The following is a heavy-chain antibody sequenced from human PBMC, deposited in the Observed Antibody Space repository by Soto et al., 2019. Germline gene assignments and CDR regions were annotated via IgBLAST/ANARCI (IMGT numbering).Heavy chain of an antibody. V-gene: IGHV5-51*01. Sequence: GESMKISCKGAGYSFTSNWIGWVRQMPGKGLEWMGIIYPGDSDTRYSPSFQGQVTISADKAISTAYLQWSSLKASDTAMYYCARTSAAGKYYDGMDVWGQGTTVTVSS. CDR2: IYPGDSDT. CDR3: ARTSAAGKYYDGMDV. D-gene: IGHD6-13*01. J-gene: IGHJ6*02. CDR1: GYSFTSNW.